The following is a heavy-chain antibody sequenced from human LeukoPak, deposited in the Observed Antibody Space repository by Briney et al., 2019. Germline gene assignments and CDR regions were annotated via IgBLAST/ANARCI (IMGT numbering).Heavy chain of an antibody. D-gene: IGHD3-16*01. CDR2: IKEDGSDK. CDR3: VRESSVWVGPGIGRPLDV. CDR1: GFTFSDYW. V-gene: IGHV3-7*01. Sequence: GGSLRLSCAVSGFTFSDYWMTWVRQAPGRRREWVANIKEDGSDKQYVDSVQGRFTISRDNAENSLYLQMNSLRAEDTAVYYCVRESSVWVGPGIGRPLDVWGKGTAVTVSS. J-gene: IGHJ6*04.